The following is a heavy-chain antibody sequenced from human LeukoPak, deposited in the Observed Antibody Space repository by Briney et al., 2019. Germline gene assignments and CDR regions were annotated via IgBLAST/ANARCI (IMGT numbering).Heavy chain of an antibody. CDR3: ARAGHGDLLNWFDP. V-gene: IGHV3-30*01. J-gene: IGHJ5*02. CDR1: GFTFSSFA. CDR2: ISYDGSNK. Sequence: PGGSLRLSCAASGFTFSSFAMHWVRQAPGKGLEWVAVISYDGSNKYYADSVKGRFTISRGNSKNTLYLQMNSLRAEDTAVYYCARAGHGDLLNWFDPWGQGTLATVSS. D-gene: IGHD4-17*01.